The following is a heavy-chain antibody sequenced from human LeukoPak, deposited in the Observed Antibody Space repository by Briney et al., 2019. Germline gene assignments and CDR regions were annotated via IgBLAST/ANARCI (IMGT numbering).Heavy chain of an antibody. CDR1: GYTLTSYD. Sequence: LWASVKVSCKASGYTLTSYDINWVRQATGQGLGWMGWMNPNSGNTGYAQKSQGRVTMTRNTSISTAYMELSSLRSEGTAVYYCARIVASGGYWGQGTLVTVSS. D-gene: IGHD3-22*01. V-gene: IGHV1-8*01. CDR3: ARIVASGGY. J-gene: IGHJ4*02. CDR2: MNPNSGNT.